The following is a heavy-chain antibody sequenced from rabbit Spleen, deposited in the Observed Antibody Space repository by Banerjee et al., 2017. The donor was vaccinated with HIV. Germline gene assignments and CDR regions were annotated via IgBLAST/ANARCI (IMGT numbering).Heavy chain of an antibody. V-gene: IGHV1S45*01. CDR2: INAVTGKA. D-gene: IGHD2-1*01. Sequence: QEQLVESGGGLVRPEGSLKLSCTASGFSFSNKAVMCWVRQAPGKGLQWIACINAVTGKAVYATWAKGRFTISRTSSTTVTLRMTSLTAADRATYFCARDLVGVIGWNFYLWGQGPWSPS. J-gene: IGHJ4*01. CDR3: ARDLVGVIGWNFYL. CDR1: GFSFSNKAV.